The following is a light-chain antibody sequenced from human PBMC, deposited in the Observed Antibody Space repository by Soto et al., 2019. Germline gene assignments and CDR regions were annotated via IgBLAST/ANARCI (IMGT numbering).Light chain of an antibody. CDR2: RHD. J-gene: IGLJ1*01. V-gene: IGLV1-47*01. CDR3: AAWDVSLRGYV. Sequence: QSVLTQPPSASGTPGQRVTISCSGSSSSIGSNYVYWYQRLPGTAPKLLIYRHDQRPSGVPDRFSGSKSGTSASLAISGLRSEDEADYYCAAWDVSLRGYVFGTGTKLTVL. CDR1: SSSIGSNY.